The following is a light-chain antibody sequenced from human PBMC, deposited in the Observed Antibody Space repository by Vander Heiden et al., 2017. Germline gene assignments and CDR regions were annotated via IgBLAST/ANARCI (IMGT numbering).Light chain of an antibody. Sequence: DIQMTQSTSSLTASVGDRVTITCRSSQGISNYLAWYQQKPGKVPKLLIYGASTLQSGNPSRFSGSGAGTDFTLTISSLQPEDVATYYCQKYDGAPLTFGPGTKVDIK. CDR1: QGISNY. V-gene: IGKV1-27*01. J-gene: IGKJ3*01. CDR3: QKYDGAPLT. CDR2: GAS.